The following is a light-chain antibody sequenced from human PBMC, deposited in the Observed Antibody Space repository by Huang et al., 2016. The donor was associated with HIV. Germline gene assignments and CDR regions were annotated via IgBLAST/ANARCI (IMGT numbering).Light chain of an antibody. CDR1: QSVGSY. CDR2: DAS. V-gene: IGKV3-11*01. Sequence: EIVLTQSPAALSLSPGERATLSCRASQSVGSYLAWYHQKPGQAPRLLIHDASNRAAGIPARFSGSGSGTDFTLTISSLEPEDFAVYYCQQRSNWPLTFGGGTKVEIK. J-gene: IGKJ4*01. CDR3: QQRSNWPLT.